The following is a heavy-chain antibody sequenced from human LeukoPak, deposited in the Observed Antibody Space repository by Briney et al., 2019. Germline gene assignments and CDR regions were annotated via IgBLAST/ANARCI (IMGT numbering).Heavy chain of an antibody. Sequence: TSETLSLTCTVSGGSISSSSYYWGWIRQPPGKGLEWIGSIYYSGSTYYNPSLKSRVTISVDTSKNQFSVKLSSVTAADTAVYYCAKSSYGAWTYNWFDPWGQGTLVTVSS. CDR3: AKSSYGAWTYNWFDP. V-gene: IGHV4-39*07. CDR1: GGSISSSSYY. CDR2: IYYSGST. D-gene: IGHD4-17*01. J-gene: IGHJ5*02.